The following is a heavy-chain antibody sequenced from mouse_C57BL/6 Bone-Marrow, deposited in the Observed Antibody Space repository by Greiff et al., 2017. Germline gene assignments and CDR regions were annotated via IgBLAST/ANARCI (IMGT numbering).Heavy chain of an antibody. CDR3: ARWGNDGYYDYFDY. V-gene: IGHV1-59*01. D-gene: IGHD2-3*01. CDR2: IDPSDSYT. Sequence: QVQLKQPGAELVRPGTSVKLSCKASGYTFTSYWMHWVKQRPGQGLEWIGVIDPSDSYTNYIQKFKGKATLTVDTSSSTAYMQLSSLTSEDSAVYYCARWGNDGYYDYFDYWGQGTTLTVSS. CDR1: GYTFTSYW. J-gene: IGHJ2*01.